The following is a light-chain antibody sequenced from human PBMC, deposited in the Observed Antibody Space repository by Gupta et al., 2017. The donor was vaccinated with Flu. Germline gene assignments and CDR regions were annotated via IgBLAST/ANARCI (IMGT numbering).Light chain of an antibody. CDR3: QQRVNWPPVT. Sequence: ATLALSPGERATLSCRASQTVSTYLVWYQQKPGQAPRLLIYDASNRDPGIPARFSGSGSGTDFTLTITNREPEDFAVYYCQQRVNWPPVTFGQGTRLEIK. CDR2: DAS. J-gene: IGKJ5*01. CDR1: QTVSTY. V-gene: IGKV3-11*01.